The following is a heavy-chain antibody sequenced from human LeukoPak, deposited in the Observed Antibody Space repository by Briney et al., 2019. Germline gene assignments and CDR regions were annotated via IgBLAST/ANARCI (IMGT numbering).Heavy chain of an antibody. Sequence: GGYLRLYCAASGFTFSSYSMNWVRQAQGKGLEWVSSISSSSSYIYYADSVKGRFTISRDNAKNSLYLQMNSLRAEDTAVYYCARDSDGYNPHYFDYWGQGTLVTVSS. D-gene: IGHD5-24*01. V-gene: IGHV3-21*01. CDR1: GFTFSSYS. J-gene: IGHJ4*02. CDR2: ISSSSSYI. CDR3: ARDSDGYNPHYFDY.